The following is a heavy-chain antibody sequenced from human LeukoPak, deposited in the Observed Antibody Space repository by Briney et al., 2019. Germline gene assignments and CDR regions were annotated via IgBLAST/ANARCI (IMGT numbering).Heavy chain of an antibody. D-gene: IGHD4-11*01. V-gene: IGHV4-30-2*01. CDR2: IYHSGST. CDR1: GGSISSGGYY. Sequence: SETLSLTCTVSGGSISSGGYYWSWIRQPPGKGLEWIGYIYHSGSTYYNPSLKSRVTISVDRSKNQFSLKLSSVTAADTAVYYCALLPLGARLQGGYWGQGTLVTVSS. CDR3: ALLPLGARLQGGY. J-gene: IGHJ4*02.